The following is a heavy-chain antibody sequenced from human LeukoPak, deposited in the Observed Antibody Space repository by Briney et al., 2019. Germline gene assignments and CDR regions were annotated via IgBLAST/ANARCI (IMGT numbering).Heavy chain of an antibody. CDR3: ATLGAYDRFDS. CDR2: IKQDGSEK. D-gene: IGHD5-12*01. CDR1: GFTFSNNW. V-gene: IGHV3-7*05. J-gene: IGHJ5*01. Sequence: GGSLRLSCAASGFTFSNNWMSWVRQAPGKGLEWVANIKQDGSEKLYVDSLKGRFTISRDNAKNSLYLQMNSLRADDTAVYYCATLGAYDRFDSWGQGTLVTVSS.